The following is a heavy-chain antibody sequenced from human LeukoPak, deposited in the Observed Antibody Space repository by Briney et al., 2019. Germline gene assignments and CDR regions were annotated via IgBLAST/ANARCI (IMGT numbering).Heavy chain of an antibody. CDR2: MNPNSGNT. CDR1: GYTFTSYD. V-gene: IGHV1-8*01. D-gene: IGHD3-10*01. J-gene: IGHJ6*03. CDR3: ARDISNMVRGRRSHYYYMDV. Sequence: ASVKVSCKASGYTFTSYDINWVRQATGQGLEWMGWMNPNSGNTGYAQKFQGRVTMTRNTSISTAYMELSRLRSEDTAVYYCARDISNMVRGRRSHYYYMDVWGKGTTVTVSS.